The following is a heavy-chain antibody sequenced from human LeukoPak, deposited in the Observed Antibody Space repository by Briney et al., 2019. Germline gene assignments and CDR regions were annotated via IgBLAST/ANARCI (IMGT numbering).Heavy chain of an antibody. Sequence: GGSLRLSCAVSGFTFSSYATNWVRQAPGKGLEWVSSISSSSSYIYYADSVKGRFTISRDNAKNSLYLQMNSLRAEDTAVYYCARGGAVAVYDAFDIWGQGTMVTVSS. CDR2: ISSSSSYI. J-gene: IGHJ3*02. CDR3: ARGGAVAVYDAFDI. CDR1: GFTFSSYA. D-gene: IGHD6-19*01. V-gene: IGHV3-21*01.